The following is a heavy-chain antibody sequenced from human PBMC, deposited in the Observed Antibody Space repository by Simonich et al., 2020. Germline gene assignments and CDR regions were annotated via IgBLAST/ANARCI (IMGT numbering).Heavy chain of an antibody. J-gene: IGHJ6*02. V-gene: IGHV1-2*02. Sequence: GAEVKKPGASVKVSCKASGYTFTVYYMHWVRQAPGQGLEWMGGINPNSGGTNYAQKFQGRVTMTRDTSISTASMELRRLRSDDTAVYYCARVPGIYYYYGMDVWGQGTTVTVSS. CDR1: GYTFTVYY. D-gene: IGHD3-10*01. CDR3: ARVPGIYYYYGMDV. CDR2: INPNSGGT.